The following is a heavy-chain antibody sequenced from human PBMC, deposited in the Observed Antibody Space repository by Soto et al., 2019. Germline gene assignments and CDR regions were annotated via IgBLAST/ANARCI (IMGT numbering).Heavy chain of an antibody. CDR1: GGSISSGGYY. Sequence: QVQLQESGPGLVKPSQTLSLTCTVSGGSISSGGYYWSWIRQHPGKGLEWIGYIYYSGSTYYNPSLKSRVTIAVDTSKNQFSLKLSSVTAADTAVYYCARVVAAAGTRWFDPWGQGTLVTVSS. V-gene: IGHV4-31*03. D-gene: IGHD6-13*01. J-gene: IGHJ5*02. CDR3: ARVVAAAGTRWFDP. CDR2: IYYSGST.